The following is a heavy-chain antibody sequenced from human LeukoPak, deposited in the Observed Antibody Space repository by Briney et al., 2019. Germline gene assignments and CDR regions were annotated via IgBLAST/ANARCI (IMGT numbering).Heavy chain of an antibody. Sequence: VKVSCQASGGTFSSYAISWVRQAPGQGLEWMGGIIPIFGTANYAQKFQGRVTITADESTSTAYMELSSLRSEDTAVYYCARAHTYYYDSSGYYPEYYFDYWGQGTLVTVSS. CDR1: GGTFSSYA. V-gene: IGHV1-69*13. J-gene: IGHJ4*02. CDR3: ARAHTYYYDSSGYYPEYYFDY. CDR2: IIPIFGTA. D-gene: IGHD3-22*01.